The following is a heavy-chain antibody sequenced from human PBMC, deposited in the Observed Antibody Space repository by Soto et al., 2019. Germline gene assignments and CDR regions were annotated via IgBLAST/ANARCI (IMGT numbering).Heavy chain of an antibody. V-gene: IGHV3-23*01. CDR2: VLQTGSST. J-gene: IGHJ4*02. D-gene: IGHD4-17*01. CDR1: GFTFSTYT. CDR3: AKDFTPDGYWDFDY. Sequence: PGGSLRLSCAASGFTFSTYTMSWVRQPPGKGLEWVSAVLQTGSSTFYADSVKGRFTISRDNSKYTLYLQMNNLRAEDTAIYYCAKDFTPDGYWDFDYWGQGTLVTVSS.